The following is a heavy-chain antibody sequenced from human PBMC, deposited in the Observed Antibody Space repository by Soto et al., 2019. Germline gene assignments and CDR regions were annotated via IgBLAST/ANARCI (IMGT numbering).Heavy chain of an antibody. CDR1: GGTFSSYA. CDR3: ARDARRYYYDSSGYPY. J-gene: IGHJ4*02. D-gene: IGHD3-22*01. CDR2: IIPIFGTA. V-gene: IGHV1-69*13. Sequence: SVKVSCKASGGTFSSYAISWVRQAPGQGLEWMGGIIPIFGTANYAQKFQGRVTITADESTSTAYMELSSLRSEDTAVYYCARDARRYYYDSSGYPYWGQGTLVTVSS.